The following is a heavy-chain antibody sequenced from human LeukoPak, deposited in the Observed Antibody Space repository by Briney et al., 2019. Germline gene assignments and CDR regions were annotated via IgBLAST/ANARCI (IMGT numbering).Heavy chain of an antibody. CDR1: GGSISSYY. D-gene: IGHD3-10*01. V-gene: IGHV4-59*01. Sequence: SETLSLTCTVSGGSISSYYWSWIRQPPGKGLEWIGYIYYSGSTNYNPSLKSRVTISVDTSKNQFSLKLSSVTAADTAVYYCARVEYYYGSGKGWFDPWGQGTLVTVSS. J-gene: IGHJ5*02. CDR3: ARVEYYYGSGKGWFDP. CDR2: IYYSGST.